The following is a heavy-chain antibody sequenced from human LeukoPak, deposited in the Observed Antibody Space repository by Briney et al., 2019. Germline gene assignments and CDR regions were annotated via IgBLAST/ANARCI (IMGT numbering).Heavy chain of an antibody. D-gene: IGHD2-15*01. V-gene: IGHV3-30*02. CDR2: IRYDGSNK. J-gene: IGHJ5*02. Sequence: GGSLRLSCAASGFTFSSYGMHWVRQAPGKGLEWVAFIRYDGSNKYYADSVKGRFTISRDNSKNTLYLQMNSLRAGDTAVYYCAKGLYCSGGSCLNWFDPWGQGTLVTVSS. CDR3: AKGLYCSGGSCLNWFDP. CDR1: GFTFSSYG.